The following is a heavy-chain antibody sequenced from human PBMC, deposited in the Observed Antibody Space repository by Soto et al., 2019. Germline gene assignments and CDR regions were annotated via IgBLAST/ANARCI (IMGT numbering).Heavy chain of an antibody. Sequence: PGGSLRLSCAASGFTFSSYAMSWVRQAPGKGLEWVSAISGSGGSTYYADSVKGRFTISRDNSKNTLYLQMNSLRAEDTAVYYCAKDLSPNIVVVVARPSSTFDYWGQGTLVTVSS. V-gene: IGHV3-23*01. CDR2: ISGSGGST. CDR3: AKDLSPNIVVVVARPSSTFDY. D-gene: IGHD2-15*01. CDR1: GFTFSSYA. J-gene: IGHJ4*02.